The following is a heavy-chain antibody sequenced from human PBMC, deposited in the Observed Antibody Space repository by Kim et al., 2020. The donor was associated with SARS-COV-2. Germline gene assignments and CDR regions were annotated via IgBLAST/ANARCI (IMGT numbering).Heavy chain of an antibody. CDR2: ISSSGSTI. D-gene: IGHD3-22*01. CDR3: ARYLSSGYYTGGFGY. V-gene: IGHV3-48*03. Sequence: GGSLRLSCAASGFTFSSYEMNWVRQAPGKGLEWVSYISSSGSTIYYADSVKGRLTISRDNAKNSLYLQMNSLRAEDTAVYYCARYLSSGYYTGGFGYWGQGTLVTLSS. CDR1: GFTFSSYE. J-gene: IGHJ4*02.